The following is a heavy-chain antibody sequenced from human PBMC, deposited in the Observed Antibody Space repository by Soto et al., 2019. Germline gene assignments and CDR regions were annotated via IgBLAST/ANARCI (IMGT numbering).Heavy chain of an antibody. CDR2: VYYGGNT. CDR1: GSSIITSYY. J-gene: IGHJ6*02. CDR3: ARHDWARFYGMDV. D-gene: IGHD2-21*01. Sequence: QLQLQESGPGLAKPSETLSLTCSVSGSSIITSYYWGWIRQAPGKGLEWIGSVYYGGNTYYNASLKSRVTIFVDTSKSQFSLVLGSVTAADTAVYYCARHDWARFYGMDVWGQGTTVTVSS. V-gene: IGHV4-39*01.